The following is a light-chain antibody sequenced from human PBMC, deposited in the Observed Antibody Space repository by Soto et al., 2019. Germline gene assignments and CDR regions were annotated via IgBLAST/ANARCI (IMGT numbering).Light chain of an antibody. CDR1: QTISTF. Sequence: DIPMTQSPSSLSASVGDRVTLTCRASQTISTFLNWYQHKPGKAPKLLIYDASNLHSGVPSRFSGSGSGTDFTLTISSLQPEDFATYSCQQSFSTPWTFGQGTKVDIK. CDR2: DAS. CDR3: QQSFSTPWT. V-gene: IGKV1-39*01. J-gene: IGKJ1*01.